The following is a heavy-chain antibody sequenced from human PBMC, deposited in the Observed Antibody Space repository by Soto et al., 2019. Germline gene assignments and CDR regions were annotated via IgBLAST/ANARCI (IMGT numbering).Heavy chain of an antibody. Sequence: SLRLSCAASGFTFSGYAMSWVRQAPGTGLEWVSTISLGGGSTFYAGSVKGRFTISRDNSKDTLYLQINSLRAEDTAVYYCAKRVSPGNYYFDYWGHGTLVTGSS. CDR2: ISLGGGST. V-gene: IGHV3-23*01. D-gene: IGHD1-1*01. CDR3: AKRVSPGNYYFDY. CDR1: GFTFSGYA. J-gene: IGHJ4*01.